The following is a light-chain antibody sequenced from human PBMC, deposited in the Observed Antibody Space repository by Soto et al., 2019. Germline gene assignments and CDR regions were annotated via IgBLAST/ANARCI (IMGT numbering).Light chain of an antibody. CDR2: GTS. J-gene: IGKJ4*01. Sequence: IVLTQSPGTLSLSPGERATLSCRASQSLGSGYLAWYQHKAGQAPRLLIYGTSTRATGIPDRFSGSASGTDFSLTITRLEPEDFAMYYCQQRSNWPPVTFGGGTKVDIK. CDR3: QQRSNWPPVT. CDR1: QSLGSGY. V-gene: IGKV3D-20*02.